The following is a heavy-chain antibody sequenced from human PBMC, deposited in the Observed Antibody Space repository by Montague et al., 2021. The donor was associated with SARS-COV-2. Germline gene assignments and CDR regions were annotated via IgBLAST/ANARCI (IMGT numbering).Heavy chain of an antibody. CDR3: ARDSLFRSGYSSGWPDY. CDR1: GSTFSSYE. CDR2: ISSSGSTI. V-gene: IGHV3-48*03. J-gene: IGHJ4*02. D-gene: IGHD6-19*01. Sequence: SLRLSCAASGSTFSSYEMNWVRQAPGKGLEWVSYISSSGSTIYYADSVKGRFTISRDNAKNSLYLQMNSLRAEDTAVYYCARDSLFRSGYSSGWPDYWGQGTLVTVSS.